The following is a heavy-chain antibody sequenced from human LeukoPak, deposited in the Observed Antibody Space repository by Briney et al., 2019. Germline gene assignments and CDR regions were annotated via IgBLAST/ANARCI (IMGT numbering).Heavy chain of an antibody. Sequence: SGTLSLTCAVSGGSISSSNWWSWVRQPPGKGLEWIGKIFHSGSTNYNPSLKSRVTISVDTSKNQFSLKLSSVTAADTAVYYCAREEGYSYGFDYWGQGTLVTVSS. V-gene: IGHV4-4*02. CDR2: IFHSGST. CDR1: GGSISSSNW. D-gene: IGHD5-18*01. J-gene: IGHJ4*02. CDR3: AREEGYSYGFDY.